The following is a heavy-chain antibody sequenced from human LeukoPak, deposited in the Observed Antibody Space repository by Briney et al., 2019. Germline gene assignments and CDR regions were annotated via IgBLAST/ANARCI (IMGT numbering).Heavy chain of an antibody. CDR3: ARDKNYSSGWYAFDY. J-gene: IGHJ4*02. V-gene: IGHV4-38-2*02. CDR1: GYSISSGYY. D-gene: IGHD6-19*01. Sequence: SETLSLTCTVSGYSISSGYYWGWIRQPPGKGLEWIGSIYHSGSTYYNPSLKSRVTISVDTSKTQFSLKLSSVTAADTAVYYCARDKNYSSGWYAFDYWGQGTLVTVSS. CDR2: IYHSGST.